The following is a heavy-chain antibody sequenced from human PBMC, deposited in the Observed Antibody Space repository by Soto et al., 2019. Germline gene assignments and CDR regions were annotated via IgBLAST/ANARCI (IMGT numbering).Heavy chain of an antibody. CDR2: IFYSGST. J-gene: IGHJ4*02. CDR3: ARVQYSSSWDFDY. CDR1: GGSVSSGSYS. D-gene: IGHD6-13*01. V-gene: IGHV4-61*01. Sequence: SETLSLTCTVYGGSVSSGSYSWSWIRQPPGKGLEWIGYIFYSGSTHYNPSLQSRVTISIDTSKNQFSLKLTSVTAADSAVYYCARVQYSSSWDFDYWGQGTLVTVSS.